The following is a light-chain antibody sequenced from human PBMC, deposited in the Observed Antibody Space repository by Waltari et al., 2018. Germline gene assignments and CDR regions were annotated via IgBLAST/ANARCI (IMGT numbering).Light chain of an antibody. Sequence: QSVLTQPPSVSGTPGQRVTIFCSGSNSNIGRNAVNWYQQLPETAPKLLIYTDNQRPSGVPDRFSGSKSGTSASLAISGLQSDDEADYHCATWDDSLNGWVFGGGTKVTVL. CDR1: NSNIGRNA. V-gene: IGLV1-44*01. CDR2: TDN. CDR3: ATWDDSLNGWV. J-gene: IGLJ3*02.